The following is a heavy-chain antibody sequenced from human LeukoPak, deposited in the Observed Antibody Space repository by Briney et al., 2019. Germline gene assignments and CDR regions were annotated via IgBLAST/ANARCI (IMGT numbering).Heavy chain of an antibody. V-gene: IGHV4-30-2*01. CDR2: IYHSGST. D-gene: IGHD6-19*01. CDR3: AGERGEEYSSGWYKRNYFDN. J-gene: IGHJ4*02. Sequence: SETLSLTCTVSGGSISSGGYYWSLIRQPPGKGLEWIGYIYHSGSTYYNPSLKSRVTISADMSKNQFSLKLTSVTGADTAVYYCAGERGEEYSSGWYKRNYFDNWGQGIRVTVSS. CDR1: GGSISSGGYY.